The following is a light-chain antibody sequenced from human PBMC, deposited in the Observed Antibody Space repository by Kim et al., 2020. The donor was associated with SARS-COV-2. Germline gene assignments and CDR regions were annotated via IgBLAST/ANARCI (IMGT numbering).Light chain of an antibody. Sequence: GKTARITGGGNNCGSKSVYWYQKKPGQAPVLVFYDDSDRPSGIPERFSGSNSGNTATLTISRVEAGDEADYYCQVWDSSSDHRGYVFGTGTKVTVL. CDR2: DDS. J-gene: IGLJ1*01. CDR1: NCGSKS. V-gene: IGLV3-21*03. CDR3: QVWDSSSDHRGYV.